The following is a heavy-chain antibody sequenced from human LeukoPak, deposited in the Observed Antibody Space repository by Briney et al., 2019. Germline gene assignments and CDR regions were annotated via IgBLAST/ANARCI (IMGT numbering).Heavy chain of an antibody. CDR2: ISSSGSTI. J-gene: IGHJ6*03. V-gene: IGHV3-11*04. CDR3: ARDGMGISHYYYMDV. CDR1: GFTFSDYY. Sequence: PGGSLTLSCAASGFTFSDYYMSWIRQAPGKGLEWVSYISSSGSTIYYADSVKGRFTISRDNAKNSLYLQMNSLRAEDTAVYYCARDGMGISHYYYMDVWGKGTTVTVSS. D-gene: IGHD7-27*01.